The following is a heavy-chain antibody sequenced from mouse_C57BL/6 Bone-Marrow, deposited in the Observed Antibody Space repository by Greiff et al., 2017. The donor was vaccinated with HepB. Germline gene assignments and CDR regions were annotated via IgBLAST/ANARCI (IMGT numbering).Heavy chain of an antibody. J-gene: IGHJ1*03. Sequence: EVQRVESGGGLVQSGRSLRLSCATSGFTFSDFYMEWVRQAPGKGLEWIAASRNKANDYTTEYSASVKGRFIVSRDTSQSILYLQMNALRAEDTAIYYCARDATGTGYFDVWGTGTTVTVSS. CDR1: GFTFSDFY. V-gene: IGHV7-1*01. D-gene: IGHD4-1*01. CDR2: SRNKANDYTT. CDR3: ARDATGTGYFDV.